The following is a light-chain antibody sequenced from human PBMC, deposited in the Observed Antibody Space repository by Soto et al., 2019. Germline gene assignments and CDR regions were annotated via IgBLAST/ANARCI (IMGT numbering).Light chain of an antibody. J-gene: IGLJ2*01. CDR3: SAFAGSNTLVV. V-gene: IGLV2-14*03. Sequence: QSALTQPASVSGSPGQSITISCTGTSSDVGGYNYVSWYQQHPGKAPKLMIYYVSSRPSGVSNRFSGSKSGNTASLTISGLHAEDEAYYYGSAFAGSNTLVVFGGGTKLTVL. CDR1: SSDVGGYNY. CDR2: YVS.